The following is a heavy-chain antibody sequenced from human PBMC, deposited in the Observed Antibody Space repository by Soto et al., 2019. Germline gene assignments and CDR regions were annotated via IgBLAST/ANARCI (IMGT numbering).Heavy chain of an antibody. D-gene: IGHD1-26*01. Sequence: QVQLQESGPGLVKPSQTLSVTCTVSGGSLSSDNFFWSWVRQHPETGLEWVGYIYHTGAAYYNPSLKSRLTISLDTSKNRFSLSLISVTAAYTAVYYCAREVISPATSDAFDIWGQGTMVTVSS. CDR2: IYHTGAA. CDR3: AREVISPATSDAFDI. V-gene: IGHV4-31*03. J-gene: IGHJ3*02. CDR1: GGSLSSDNFF.